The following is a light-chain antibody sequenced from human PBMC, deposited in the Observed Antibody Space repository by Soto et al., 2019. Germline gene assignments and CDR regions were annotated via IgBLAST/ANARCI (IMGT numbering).Light chain of an antibody. Sequence: QSVLTQPPSVSGAPGQRVTISCTGSSSNIGAGYDVHWYQQLPGTAPKLLIFGNNNRPSGVPDRFSGSKSGTSASLAITGLQAEHEADYYCQSYDSSVSGWVFGGGTELAVL. CDR3: QSYDSSVSGWV. CDR1: SSNIGAGYD. V-gene: IGLV1-40*01. J-gene: IGLJ3*02. CDR2: GNN.